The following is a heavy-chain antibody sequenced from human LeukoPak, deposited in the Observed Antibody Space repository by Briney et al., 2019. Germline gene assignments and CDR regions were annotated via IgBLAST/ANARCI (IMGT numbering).Heavy chain of an antibody. V-gene: IGHV3-21*01. J-gene: IGHJ4*02. CDR1: GFTFSSYS. CDR2: ISSSSSYI. CDR3: SRGGRLSPAVD. Sequence: GGSLRLSCAASGFTFSSYSMNWVRQAPGKRLEWVSSISSSSSYIYYADSVKGRFTISRDNAKNSLYLQMNSLRAEDTAVYYCSRGGRLSPAVDWGQGTLVTVSS. D-gene: IGHD1-26*01.